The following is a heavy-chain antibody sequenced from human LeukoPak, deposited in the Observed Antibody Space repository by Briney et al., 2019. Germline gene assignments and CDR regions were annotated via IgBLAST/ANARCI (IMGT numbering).Heavy chain of an antibody. Sequence: GGSLILSCAASGFTFSSYGMHWGRQATGKWLEWVAVMSFDGSDKYYADSVKGRFTISRDNSRNTLYLQMNSLRAEDTAVYSCAKEGSSWSAYFDFWGQGTLVTVSS. V-gene: IGHV3-30*18. CDR2: MSFDGSDK. CDR3: AKEGSSWSAYFDF. J-gene: IGHJ4*02. D-gene: IGHD6-13*01. CDR1: GFTFSSYG.